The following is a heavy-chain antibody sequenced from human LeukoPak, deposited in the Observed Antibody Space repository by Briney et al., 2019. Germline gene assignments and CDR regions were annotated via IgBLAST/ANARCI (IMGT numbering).Heavy chain of an antibody. CDR3: ARDYYGSGSYMGYYYYYYMDV. Sequence: GGSLRLSCAASGFTFSSYATSWVRQAPGKGLEWVSAISGSGGSTYYADSVKGRFTISRDNSKNTLYLQMNSLRAEDTALYYCARDYYGSGSYMGYYYYYYMDVWGKGTTVTVSS. D-gene: IGHD3-10*01. CDR1: GFTFSSYA. CDR2: ISGSGGST. J-gene: IGHJ6*03. V-gene: IGHV3-23*01.